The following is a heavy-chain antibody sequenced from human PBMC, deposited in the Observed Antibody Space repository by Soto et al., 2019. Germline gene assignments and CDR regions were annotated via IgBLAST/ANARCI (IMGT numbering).Heavy chain of an antibody. J-gene: IGHJ6*03. D-gene: IGHD1-1*01. CDR3: ARGERYYYMDV. CDR1: GFTFSSYW. Sequence: EMQLVESGGGLVQPGGSLRLSCAASGFTFSSYWMHWVRQAPGKGLVWVARISSDGSSTNYGDSVKGRFTIFRDNAKNTLYLQVNSLRADDTAVYYCARGERYYYMDVWGKGTTVTVSS. V-gene: IGHV3-74*01. CDR2: ISSDGSST.